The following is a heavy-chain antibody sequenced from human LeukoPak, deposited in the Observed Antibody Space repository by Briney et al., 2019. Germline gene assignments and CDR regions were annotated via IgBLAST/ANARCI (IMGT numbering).Heavy chain of an antibody. CDR3: AKPRSGWYDYDY. CDR2: ISGSGGSS. D-gene: IGHD6-19*01. CDR1: GFTFSSFP. V-gene: IGHV3-23*01. Sequence: GGSLRLSCAASGFTFSSFPMSWVRQAPGKGLEWVSAISGSGGSSSYADSVKGRFTISRDNSKNTLYLQMNRLRVEDTAVYYCAKPRSGWYDYDYWGQGTLVTVSS. J-gene: IGHJ4*02.